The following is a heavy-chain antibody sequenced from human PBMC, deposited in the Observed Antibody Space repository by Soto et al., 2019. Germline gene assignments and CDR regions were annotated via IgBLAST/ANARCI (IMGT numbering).Heavy chain of an antibody. J-gene: IGHJ6*03. CDR2: IYYSGST. Sequence: SETLSLTCTVSGGSISSYYWSWIRQPPGKGLEWIGYIYYSGSTNYNPSLKSRVTISVDTSKNQFSLKLSSVTAADTAVYYCARAGGYYGSGTSGLHRAYYYYYYYMDVWGKGTTVT. CDR3: ARAGGYYGSGTSGLHRAYYYYYYYMDV. D-gene: IGHD3-10*01. CDR1: GGSISSYY. V-gene: IGHV4-59*01.